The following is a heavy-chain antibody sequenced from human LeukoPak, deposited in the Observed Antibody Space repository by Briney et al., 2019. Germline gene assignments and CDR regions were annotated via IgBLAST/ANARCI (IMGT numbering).Heavy chain of an antibody. CDR2: IRYEGNEK. J-gene: IGHJ5*02. Sequence: GGSLRLSCAASGFTFTYYGMHWVRQAPGKGREWVAFIRYEGNEKYYADSVKGRFTISRDNSKNTLYLEMNSLRLEDTAVYYCAKDLMRDRWFGESWGRGTLVTVSS. CDR3: AKDLMRDRWFGES. D-gene: IGHD3-10*01. CDR1: GFTFTYYG. V-gene: IGHV3-30*02.